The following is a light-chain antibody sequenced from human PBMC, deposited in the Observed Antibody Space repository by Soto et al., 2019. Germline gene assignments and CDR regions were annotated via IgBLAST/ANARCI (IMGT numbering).Light chain of an antibody. CDR3: QQRHNWPIT. Sequence: EIVLPKSPGTLSLSPGERATLSCRASQSFNSIYLAWYQQKPGQAPRLLIYGASSRATGIPDRFSGSGSGTDFTLTISSLEPEDFAVYYCQQRHNWPITFGQGTRLEI. J-gene: IGKJ5*01. CDR2: GAS. V-gene: IGKV3D-20*02. CDR1: QSFNSIY.